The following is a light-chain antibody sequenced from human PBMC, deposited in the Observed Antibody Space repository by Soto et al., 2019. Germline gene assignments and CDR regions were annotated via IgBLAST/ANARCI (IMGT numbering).Light chain of an antibody. J-gene: IGKJ5*01. CDR1: QSVSSF. CDR3: QQRSNWIT. V-gene: IGKV3-11*01. CDR2: DAS. Sequence: EIVLTQSAGTLSLSPGASATLSCRASQSVSSFLAWYQQKPGQAPRLRIYDASNRATGIPARLSGSGSGTDFTLTISSIEPEDFAVYYCQQRSNWITFGQGTRLEIK.